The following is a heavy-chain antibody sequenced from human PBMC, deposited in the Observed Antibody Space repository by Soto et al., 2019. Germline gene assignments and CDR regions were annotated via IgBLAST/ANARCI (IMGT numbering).Heavy chain of an antibody. V-gene: IGHV3-15*01. CDR3: TTDNLTIFGVVIYYYYMDV. CDR1: GFTFSNAW. CDR2: IKSKTDGGTT. J-gene: IGHJ6*03. D-gene: IGHD3-3*01. Sequence: GGSLRLSCAASGFTFSNAWMSWVRQAPGKGLEWVGRIKSKTDGGTTDYAAPVKGRFTISRDDSKNTLYLQMNSLKTEDTAVYYCTTDNLTIFGVVIYYYYMDVWGKGTTVTVSS.